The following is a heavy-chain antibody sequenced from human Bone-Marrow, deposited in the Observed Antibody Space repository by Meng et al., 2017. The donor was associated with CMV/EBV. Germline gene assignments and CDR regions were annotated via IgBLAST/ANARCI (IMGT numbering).Heavy chain of an antibody. CDR3: ARVPTYYDFWSGYPPGAFDI. CDR1: GFTFSSYW. D-gene: IGHD3-3*01. J-gene: IGHJ3*02. V-gene: IGHV3-7*01. Sequence: GESLKISCAASGFTFSSYWMSWVRQAPGKGLEWVANIKQDGSEKYYVDSVKGRFTISRDNAKNSLYLQMNGLRAEDTAVYYCARVPTYYDFWSGYPPGAFDIWGQGTMVTVSS. CDR2: IKQDGSEK.